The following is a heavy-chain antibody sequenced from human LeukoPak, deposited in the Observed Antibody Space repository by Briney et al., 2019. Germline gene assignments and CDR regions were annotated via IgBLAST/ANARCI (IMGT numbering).Heavy chain of an antibody. CDR2: INRDGSST. CDR3: ENDLRGSHDY. D-gene: IGHD1-26*01. V-gene: IGHV3-74*01. CDR1: GFTLSNYW. Sequence: PGGSLRLSCAVAGFTLSNYWMHWVRQTPGKGLVWVSRINRDGSSTDYADSVKGRFTISRDNAKDTLYLQMNSLRAEDTAVYYCENDLRGSHDYWGQGTLVTVSA. J-gene: IGHJ4*02.